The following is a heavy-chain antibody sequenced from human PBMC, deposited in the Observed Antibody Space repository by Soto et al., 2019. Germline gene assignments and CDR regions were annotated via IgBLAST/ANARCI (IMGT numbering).Heavy chain of an antibody. D-gene: IGHD6-19*01. CDR1: GFTFSSYS. Sequence: EVQLVESGGGLVKPGGSLRLSCAASGFTFSSYSMNWVRQAPGKGLEWVSSISSSSSYIYYADSVKGRFTISRDNAKNSLYLQMNSLRAEDTAVYYCARGRSGWYLGDAFDIWGQGTMVTASS. J-gene: IGHJ3*02. V-gene: IGHV3-21*01. CDR2: ISSSSSYI. CDR3: ARGRSGWYLGDAFDI.